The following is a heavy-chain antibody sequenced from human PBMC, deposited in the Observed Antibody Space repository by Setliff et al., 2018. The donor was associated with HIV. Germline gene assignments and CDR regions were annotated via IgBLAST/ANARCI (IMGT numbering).Heavy chain of an antibody. J-gene: IGHJ4*02. CDR2: INHSGST. V-gene: IGHV4-34*01. CDR3: ARHVLDYNFWSGYSTQNCFDY. Sequence: LTCAVYGGSFSEYYWSWIRQSPGKGLEWIGEINHSGSTHYNPPLKSRATISVDTSKNQFSLNLSSVTAADTAVYYCARHVLDYNFWSGYSTQNCFDYWGQGTLVTVSS. CDR1: GGSFSEYY. D-gene: IGHD3-3*01.